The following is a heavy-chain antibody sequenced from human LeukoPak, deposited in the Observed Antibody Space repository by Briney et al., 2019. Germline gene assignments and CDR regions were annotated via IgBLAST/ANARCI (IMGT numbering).Heavy chain of an antibody. V-gene: IGHV3-21*01. Sequence: GGSLRLSCAASGFTFSSYSMNWVRQAPGKGLEWVSSISSSSSYIYYADSVKGRFTISRDNAKNSLYLQMNSLRAEDTAVYYCARSHPRPWDGDDAKFDYWGQGTLVTVSS. J-gene: IGHJ4*02. CDR1: GFTFSSYS. CDR3: ARSHPRPWDGDDAKFDY. D-gene: IGHD4-17*01. CDR2: ISSSSSYI.